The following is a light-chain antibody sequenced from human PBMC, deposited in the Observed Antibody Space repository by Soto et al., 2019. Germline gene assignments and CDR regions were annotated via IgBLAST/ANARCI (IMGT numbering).Light chain of an antibody. Sequence: DIQMTQSPSTLSASVGDRVTITCRASQSISSWLAWYQQKPGKAPKLLIYKASSLESGVPSRFSGSGSGTEFTLTISSLQPDDFATYYCQQYKESSTFGQGTRLEIK. CDR2: KAS. J-gene: IGKJ1*01. CDR3: QQYKESST. CDR1: QSISSW. V-gene: IGKV1-5*03.